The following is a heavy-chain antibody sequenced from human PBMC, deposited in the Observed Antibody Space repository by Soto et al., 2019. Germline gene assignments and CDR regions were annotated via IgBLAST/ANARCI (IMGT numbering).Heavy chain of an antibody. D-gene: IGHD6-13*01. Sequence: GGSLRLSCAASGFTFSSYAMHWVRQAPGKGLEWVAVISYDGSNKYYADSVKGRFTISRDNSKNTLYLQMNSLRAEDTAVYYCARAGSSWSNYYYYYCMDVWGQGTTVTVSS. V-gene: IGHV3-30-3*01. J-gene: IGHJ6*02. CDR3: ARAGSSWSNYYYYYCMDV. CDR2: ISYDGSNK. CDR1: GFTFSSYA.